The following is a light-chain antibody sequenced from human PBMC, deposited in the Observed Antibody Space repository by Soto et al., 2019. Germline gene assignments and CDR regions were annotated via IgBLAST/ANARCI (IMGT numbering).Light chain of an antibody. CDR2: EVS. J-gene: IGLJ1*01. CDR1: SSDDGGYNY. V-gene: IGLV2-8*01. CDR3: SSYEGSNNSRSV. Sequence: SVLSQPPSASGSPRQSVTISCTGTSSDDGGYNYVSWDQQHPGKAPKLMIYEVSKRPSELPAPFSGSKSGTTASLTVSGLQAEDEPDSSCSSYEGSNNSRSVFRTGPKAPV.